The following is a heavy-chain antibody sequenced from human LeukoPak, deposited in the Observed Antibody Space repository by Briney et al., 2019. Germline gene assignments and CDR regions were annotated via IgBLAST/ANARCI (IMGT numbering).Heavy chain of an antibody. D-gene: IGHD6-19*01. Sequence: SETLSLTCAVSGGSISSSNWWSWVRPPPGKGLEWIGEIYHSGSTNYNPSLKSRVTISVDKSKNQFSLKLSSVTAADTAVYYCARDTGYSSDWFDPWGQGTLVTVSS. CDR2: IYHSGST. J-gene: IGHJ5*02. V-gene: IGHV4-4*02. CDR1: GGSISSSNW. CDR3: ARDTGYSSDWFDP.